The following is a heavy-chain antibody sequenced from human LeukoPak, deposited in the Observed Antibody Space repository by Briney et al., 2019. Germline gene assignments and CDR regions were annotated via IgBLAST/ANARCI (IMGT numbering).Heavy chain of an antibody. D-gene: IGHD3-22*01. Sequence: SETLSLTCTVYSGSFSAYYWSWIRQPPGKGLEWIGTIYYSGRTYYSPSLKSRVTLSVDMSNNQFSLTLSSVTAADTALYFCARRRYYDSSGYLEWGQGTLVTVSS. CDR3: ARRRYYDSSGYLE. J-gene: IGHJ1*01. V-gene: IGHV4-34*01. CDR2: IYYSGRT. CDR1: SGSFSAYY.